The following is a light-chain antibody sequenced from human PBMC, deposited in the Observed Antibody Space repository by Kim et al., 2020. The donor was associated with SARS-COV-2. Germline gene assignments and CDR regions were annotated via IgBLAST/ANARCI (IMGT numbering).Light chain of an antibody. CDR3: QQYGIAPPYT. Sequence: DRATVSCRASQSVSSSNVAWYQQKPGQAPRLLMYGSSSRATGIPDRFSGSGSGTDFILTISRLEPEDFAVYYCQQYGIAPPYTFGQGTKLEI. CDR1: QSVSSSN. CDR2: GSS. J-gene: IGKJ2*01. V-gene: IGKV3-20*01.